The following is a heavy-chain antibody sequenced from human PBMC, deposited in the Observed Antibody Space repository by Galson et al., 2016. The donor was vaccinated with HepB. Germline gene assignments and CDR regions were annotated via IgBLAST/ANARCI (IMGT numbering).Heavy chain of an antibody. CDR3: ARPIHLGDYYYYGMDV. V-gene: IGHV7-4-1*02. Sequence: SVKVSCKASGYTFTSYAMNWVRQAPGQGLEWMRWINTNTGNPTYAQGFTGRFVFSLDTSVSTAYLQISSLRAEDTAVYYCARPIHLGDYYYYGMDVWGQGTTVTVSS. CDR1: GYTFTSYA. D-gene: IGHD3-16*01. CDR2: INTNTGNP. J-gene: IGHJ6*02.